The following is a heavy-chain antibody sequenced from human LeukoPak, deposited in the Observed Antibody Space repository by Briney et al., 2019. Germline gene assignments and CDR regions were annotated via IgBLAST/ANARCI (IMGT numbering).Heavy chain of an antibody. CDR1: GFTFSSYG. D-gene: IGHD3-9*01. CDR3: ARTLSRDSKYYDILTIDY. V-gene: IGHV3-33*01. CDR2: TWYDGSNK. Sequence: PGRSLRLSCAASGFTFSSYGMHWVRQAPGKGLEWVALTWYDGSNKSYGDSVKGRFTISRDNSKNTLYLQMNSLRAEDTAVYYCARTLSRDSKYYDILTIDYWGQGTLVTVSS. J-gene: IGHJ4*02.